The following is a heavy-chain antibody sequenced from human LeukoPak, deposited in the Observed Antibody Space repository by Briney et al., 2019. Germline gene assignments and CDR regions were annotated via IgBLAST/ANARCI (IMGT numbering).Heavy chain of an antibody. CDR2: IYYSGST. CDR1: GGSISSSSYY. J-gene: IGHJ4*02. V-gene: IGHV4-39*02. Sequence: PSETLSLTCSVPGGSISSSSYYWGWIRQPPGKGLEWIGSIYYSGSTYYNPSLKSRVTISVDTSKNQFSLKLSSVTAADTAVYYCARDSSGYYYFDYWGQGTLVTVSS. D-gene: IGHD3-22*01. CDR3: ARDSSGYYYFDY.